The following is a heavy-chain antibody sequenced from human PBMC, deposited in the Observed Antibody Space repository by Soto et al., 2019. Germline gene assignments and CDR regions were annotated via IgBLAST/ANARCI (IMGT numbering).Heavy chain of an antibody. D-gene: IGHD2-2*01. CDR3: AREYCSRTSCYGGDY. V-gene: IGHV1-18*01. J-gene: IGHJ4*02. Sequence: ASVKVSCKASGYTFTSYGISWVRQAPGQRHEWMGWISAYNDNANYAQKLQGRVTMTTDTSTSTAYMELRSLRSDDTSVYYCAREYCSRTSCYGGDYCGQGTLVTVSS. CDR1: GYTFTSYG. CDR2: ISAYNDNA.